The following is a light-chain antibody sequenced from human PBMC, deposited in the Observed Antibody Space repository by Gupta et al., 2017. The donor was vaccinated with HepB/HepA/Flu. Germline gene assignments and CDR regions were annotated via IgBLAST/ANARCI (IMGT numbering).Light chain of an antibody. CDR3: QQYGADSRT. J-gene: IGKJ1*01. Sequence: DIQLPQSPSTLSASVGDRVTITCRASQNINIWLAWYQQKPGNPPKLLIYKASSLESGVPSRFSGSGSGTECTRTISSLQPDDGATYLCQQYGADSRTFGQGTKVEIK. CDR2: KAS. CDR1: QNINIW. V-gene: IGKV1-5*03.